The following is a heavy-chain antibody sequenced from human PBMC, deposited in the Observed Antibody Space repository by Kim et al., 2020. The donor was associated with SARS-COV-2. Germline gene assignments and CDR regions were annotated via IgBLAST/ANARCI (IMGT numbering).Heavy chain of an antibody. J-gene: IGHJ4*01. CDR1: GFTFSSYG. CDR3: AKDSAYSSGWYPDFDY. D-gene: IGHD6-19*01. Sequence: GGSLRLSCAASGFTFSSYGMHWVRQAPGKGLEWVAVISYDGSNKYYADSVKGRFTISRDNSKNTLYLQMNSLRAEDTAVYYCAKDSAYSSGWYPDFDYWG. CDR2: ISYDGSNK. V-gene: IGHV3-30*18.